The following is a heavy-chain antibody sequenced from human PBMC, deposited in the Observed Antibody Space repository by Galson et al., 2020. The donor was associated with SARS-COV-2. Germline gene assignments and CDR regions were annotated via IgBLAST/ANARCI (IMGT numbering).Heavy chain of an antibody. J-gene: IGHJ4*02. CDR3: ARETLYSSRWYGDYVDY. CDR1: GFTFSSYG. V-gene: IGHV3-33*01. Sequence: GESLKISCAASGFTFSSYGMHWVRQAPGKGLEWVAVIWYDGSNKYYADSVKGRFTISRDNSKNTLYLQMNSLRAEDTAVYYCARETLYSSRWYGDYVDYWGQGTLVTVSS. CDR2: IWYDGSNK. D-gene: IGHD6-13*01.